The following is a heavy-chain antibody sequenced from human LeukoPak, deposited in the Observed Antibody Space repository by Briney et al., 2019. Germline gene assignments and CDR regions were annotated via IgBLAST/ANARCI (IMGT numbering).Heavy chain of an antibody. V-gene: IGHV1-69*04. Sequence: SVKVSCKASGGTFSSYAISWVRQAPGQGLEWMGRIIPILGIANYAQKFQGRVTITADKSTSTVYMELSSLRSEDTAVYYCARSTTSYYDSSGYPNWGQGTLVTVSS. D-gene: IGHD3-22*01. CDR3: ARSTTSYYDSSGYPN. J-gene: IGHJ4*02. CDR2: IIPILGIA. CDR1: GGTFSSYA.